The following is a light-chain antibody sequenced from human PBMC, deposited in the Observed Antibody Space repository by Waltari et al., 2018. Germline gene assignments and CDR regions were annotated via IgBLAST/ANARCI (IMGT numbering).Light chain of an antibody. V-gene: IGLV2-23*02. CDR3: CSYAGRGTYV. J-gene: IGLJ1*01. CDR2: EVF. Sequence: QSALTQPASVSGTPGQSITISCSGTTSDVGSYDLVSWYQQHPGEAPKPLICEVFKPPPDTSSRFSGAKSGSTASLTISGLQPEDEADYYCCSYAGRGTYVFGSGTKVTVL. CDR1: TSDVGSYDL.